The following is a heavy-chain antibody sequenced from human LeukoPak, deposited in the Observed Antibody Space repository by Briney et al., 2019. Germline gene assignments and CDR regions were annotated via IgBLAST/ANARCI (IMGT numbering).Heavy chain of an antibody. D-gene: IGHD2-21*02. CDR2: INWNGGST. Sequence: GGSLRLSCAASGFTFDDYGMSWVRQAPGKGLEWVSGINWNGGSTGYADSVKGRFTISRDNAKNSLYLQMNSLRAEDTALYCCAREGVVTANHYYYMDVWGKGTTVTVSS. J-gene: IGHJ6*03. CDR1: GFTFDDYG. CDR3: AREGVVTANHYYYMDV. V-gene: IGHV3-20*04.